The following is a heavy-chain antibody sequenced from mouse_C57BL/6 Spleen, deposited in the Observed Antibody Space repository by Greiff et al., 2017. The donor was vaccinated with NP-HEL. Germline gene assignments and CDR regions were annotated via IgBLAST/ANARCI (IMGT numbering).Heavy chain of an antibody. CDR3: AIGSITTVVAPYYAMDY. D-gene: IGHD1-1*01. V-gene: IGHV1-74*01. Sequence: QVQLKQPGAELVKPGASVKVSCKASGYTFPSYWMHWVKQRPGQGLEWIGRIHPSASDTNYNQKFKGTATLTVDKSSSTVYMQSSSLTSEVSAVYYCAIGSITTVVAPYYAMDYWGQGTSVTVSS. CDR2: IHPSASDT. J-gene: IGHJ4*01. CDR1: GYTFPSYW.